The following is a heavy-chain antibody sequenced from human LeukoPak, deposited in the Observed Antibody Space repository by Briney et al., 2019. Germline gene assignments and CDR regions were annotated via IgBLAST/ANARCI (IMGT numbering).Heavy chain of an antibody. J-gene: IGHJ4*02. Sequence: PGGSLKLSCAASGFSLSTYWVTWVRQAPGTGLEWVANINPGETETYYVEPVKGRLTISRDNAKNLVYLQMNSLRAEDSAVYHCGRFGYVAGVDLWGQGTLVTVSS. CDR2: INPGETET. V-gene: IGHV3-7*01. CDR1: GFSLSTYW. CDR3: GRFGYVAGVDL. D-gene: IGHD6-19*01.